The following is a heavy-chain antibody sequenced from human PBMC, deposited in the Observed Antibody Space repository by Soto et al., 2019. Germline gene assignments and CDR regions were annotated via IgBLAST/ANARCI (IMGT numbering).Heavy chain of an antibody. Sequence: PGGSLRLSCAASGFTFSSYSMNWVRQAPGKGLEWVSSISSSSSYIYYADSVKGRFTISRDNAKNSLYLQMNSLRAEDTAVYYCARDLTQSYYYGSGSYWQAWGQGTLVTVSS. CDR1: GFTFSSYS. CDR3: ARDLTQSYYYGSGSYWQA. CDR2: ISSSSSYI. D-gene: IGHD3-10*01. V-gene: IGHV3-21*01. J-gene: IGHJ5*02.